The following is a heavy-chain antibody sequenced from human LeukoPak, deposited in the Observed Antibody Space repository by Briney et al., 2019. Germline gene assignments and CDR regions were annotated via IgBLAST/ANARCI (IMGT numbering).Heavy chain of an antibody. CDR3: AKSPNPSIAVTGRYFDY. CDR2: ISGSGGTT. D-gene: IGHD6-19*01. V-gene: IGHV3-23*01. J-gene: IGHJ4*02. CDR1: GFTFSSYA. Sequence: GGSLRLSCAASGFTFSSYAMSWVRQAPRKGLEWVSGISGSGGTTYYADSVKGLFTISRDNSKTTLYLQMNSLRAEDTAVYYCAKSPNPSIAVTGRYFDYWGQGTLVTVSS.